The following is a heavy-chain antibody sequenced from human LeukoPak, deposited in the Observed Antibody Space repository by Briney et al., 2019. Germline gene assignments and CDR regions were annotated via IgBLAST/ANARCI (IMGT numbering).Heavy chain of an antibody. V-gene: IGHV4-34*01. CDR1: GGSFSGYY. J-gene: IGHJ5*02. D-gene: IGHD1-14*01. CDR2: INHSGST. Sequence: SETLSLTCAVYGGSFSGYYWSWIRQPPGKGLEWIGEINHSGSTNYNPSLKSRVTISVDTSKNQFSLKLSSVTAADTAVHYCARGSRRKGRAPNRFDPWGQGTLVTVSS. CDR3: ARGSRRKGRAPNRFDP.